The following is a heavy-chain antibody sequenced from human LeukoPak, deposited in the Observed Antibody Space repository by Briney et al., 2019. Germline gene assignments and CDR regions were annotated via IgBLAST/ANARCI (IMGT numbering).Heavy chain of an antibody. CDR3: AREGDYGFDY. J-gene: IGHJ4*02. V-gene: IGHV3-66*01. CDR2: IYSGGST. D-gene: IGHD4-17*01. CDR1: GFTVSSNY. Sequence: HPGGSLRLFCAASGFTVSSNYMSWVRQAPGKGLEWVSVIYSGGSTYYADSVKGRFTISRDNSKNTLYLQMNSLRAEDTAVYYCAREGDYGFDYWGQGTLVTVSS.